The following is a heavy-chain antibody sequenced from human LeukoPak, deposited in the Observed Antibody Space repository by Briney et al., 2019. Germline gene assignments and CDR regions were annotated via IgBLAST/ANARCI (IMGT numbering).Heavy chain of an antibody. CDR2: IIPIFGTA. V-gene: IGHV1-69*13. Sequence: ASVTVSCKASGGTFSSYAISWVRQAPGQGLEWMGGIIPIFGTANYAQKFQGRVTITADESTSTAHMELSSLRSEDTAVYYCARDSSAVAFNWGQGTLVTVSS. CDR1: GGTFSSYA. D-gene: IGHD6-19*01. CDR3: ARDSSAVAFN. J-gene: IGHJ4*02.